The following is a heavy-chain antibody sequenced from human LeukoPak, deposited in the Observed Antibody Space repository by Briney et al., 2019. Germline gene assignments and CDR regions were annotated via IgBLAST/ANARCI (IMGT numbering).Heavy chain of an antibody. CDR1: GFTFSNYA. Sequence: PGGSLRLSCSASGFTFSNYAMSWVRQAPGKGLEWVSSISSSSSYIYYADSVKGRFTISRDNAKNSLYLQMNSLRAEDTAVYYCARDGYCSGGSCRNAFDIWGQGTMVTVSS. CDR2: ISSSSSYI. D-gene: IGHD2-15*01. V-gene: IGHV3-21*01. CDR3: ARDGYCSGGSCRNAFDI. J-gene: IGHJ3*02.